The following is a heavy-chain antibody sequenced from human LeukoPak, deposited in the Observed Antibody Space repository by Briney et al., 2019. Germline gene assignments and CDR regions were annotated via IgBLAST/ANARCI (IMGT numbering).Heavy chain of an antibody. CDR1: GFTFSSYG. Sequence: AGGSLRLSCAASGFTFSSYGMHWVRQAPGKGLEWVAFIRYDGSNKYYADSVKGRFTISRDNSKNTLYLQMNSLRAEDTAVYYCARDLKGAFDIWGQGIMVTVSS. V-gene: IGHV3-30*02. CDR3: ARDLKGAFDI. J-gene: IGHJ3*02. D-gene: IGHD3-9*01. CDR2: IRYDGSNK.